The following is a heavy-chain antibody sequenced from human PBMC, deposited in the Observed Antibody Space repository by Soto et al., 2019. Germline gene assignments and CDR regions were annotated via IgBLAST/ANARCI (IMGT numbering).Heavy chain of an antibody. CDR3: ARGRDIVVVVAGGFDY. D-gene: IGHD2-15*01. V-gene: IGHV3-21*01. CDR2: ISSSSSYI. Sequence: EVQLVESGGGLVKPGGSLRLSCAASGFTLSSYSMNWVRQAPGKGLEWVSSISSSSSYIYYADSVKGRFTISRDNAKNSLYLQMNSLRAEDTAVYYCARGRDIVVVVAGGFDYWGQGTLVTVSS. J-gene: IGHJ4*02. CDR1: GFTLSSYS.